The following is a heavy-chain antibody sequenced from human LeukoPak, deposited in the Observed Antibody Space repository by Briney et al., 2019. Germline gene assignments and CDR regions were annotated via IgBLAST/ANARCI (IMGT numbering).Heavy chain of an antibody. Sequence: SETLSLTCTVSGGSLSSYYWSWLRQPPGKGLEGIGYIHYTGNTNYNPSLKSRVTISVDTSKNPFSLKLSSVTAADTAVYYCARGGYSYGFYYYYYMDVWGKGTTITVSS. CDR3: ARGGYSYGFYYYYYMDV. J-gene: IGHJ6*03. CDR2: IHYTGNT. CDR1: GGSLSSYY. D-gene: IGHD5-18*01. V-gene: IGHV4-59*01.